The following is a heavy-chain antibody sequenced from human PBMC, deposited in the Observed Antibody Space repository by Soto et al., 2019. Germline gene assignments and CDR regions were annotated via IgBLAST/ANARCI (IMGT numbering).Heavy chain of an antibody. D-gene: IGHD5-12*01. CDR2: INHSGST. V-gene: IGHV4-34*01. J-gene: IGHJ4*02. CDR3: ARGGDGYNLAGLDY. CDR1: GGSFSGYY. Sequence: QVQLQQWGAGLLKPSETLSLTRAVYGGSFSGYYWSWIRQPPGKGLEWIGEINHSGSTNYNPSLKSRVTISVDTSKNQFSLKLSSVTAADTAVYYCARGGDGYNLAGLDYWGQGTLVTVSS.